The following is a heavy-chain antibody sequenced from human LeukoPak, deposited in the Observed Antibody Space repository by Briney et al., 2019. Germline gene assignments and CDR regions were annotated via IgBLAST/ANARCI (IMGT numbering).Heavy chain of an antibody. V-gene: IGHV3-21*01. D-gene: IGHD4-23*01. CDR1: GFSFTTYS. CDR3: ARHISSTVVTPGYFDY. CDR2: ISSSSTYI. J-gene: IGHJ4*02. Sequence: GGSLRLSCAASGFSFTTYSMNWVRQAPGKGLEWVPSISSSSTYIYYADSVKGRFTISRDNAKNSLYLQMNSLRAEDTAVYYCARHISSTVVTPGYFDYWGQGTLVSVSS.